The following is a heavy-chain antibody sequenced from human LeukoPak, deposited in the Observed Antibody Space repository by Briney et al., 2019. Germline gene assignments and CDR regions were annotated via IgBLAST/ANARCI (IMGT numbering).Heavy chain of an antibody. CDR1: AHTFTTIY. D-gene: IGHD1-26*01. J-gene: IGHJ4*02. CDR2: FNPSGSST. Sequence: ASVLFSSTASAHTFTTIYMHWVRQARGQGREWIGLFNPSGSSTTYAQKFQGRVTMTRDTSTSIVYMELSSLGSEDTAVYYCARAGENYYDFYYWGQGTLVTVSS. V-gene: IGHV1-46*01. CDR3: ARAGENYYDFYY.